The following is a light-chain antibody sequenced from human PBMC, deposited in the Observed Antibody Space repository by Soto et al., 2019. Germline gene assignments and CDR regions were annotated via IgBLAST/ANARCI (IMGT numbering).Light chain of an antibody. CDR2: GAS. J-gene: IGKJ1*01. CDR3: HQYDSWT. V-gene: IGKV3-20*01. Sequence: EIELTQSPATLSLSPGERATLSCRASQSVSSNYLGWYQQKPGQAPRLLIYGASSRATGIPDRFSGSGSGTDFTLTISRLEPEDFAVYYCHQYDSWTFGQGTKVDNK. CDR1: QSVSSNY.